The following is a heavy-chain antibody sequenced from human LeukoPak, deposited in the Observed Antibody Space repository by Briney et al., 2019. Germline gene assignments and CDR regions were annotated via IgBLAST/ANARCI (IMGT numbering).Heavy chain of an antibody. Sequence: GASVKVSCKASGYTFTGYYMLWVRQAPGQGLEWMGWINPNSGGTNYAQKFQGRVTMTRDTSISTAYMELSRLRSDDTAVYYCARGNTMVRGVIKGFQHWGQGTLVTVSS. CDR3: ARGNTMVRGVIKGFQH. J-gene: IGHJ1*01. CDR1: GYTFTGYY. D-gene: IGHD3-10*01. V-gene: IGHV1-2*02. CDR2: INPNSGGT.